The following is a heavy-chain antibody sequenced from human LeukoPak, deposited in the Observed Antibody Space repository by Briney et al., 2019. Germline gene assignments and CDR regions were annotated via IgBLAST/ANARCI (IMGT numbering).Heavy chain of an antibody. CDR3: ARAWFGRVGATIYGY. D-gene: IGHD1-26*01. Sequence: GGSLRLSCAASGFTFSSYWMSWVRQAPGKGLEWVANIKQDGSEKYYVDSVKGRFTTSRDNAKNSLYLQMNSLRAEDTAVYYCARAWFGRVGATIYGYWGQGTLVTVSS. CDR1: GFTFSSYW. CDR2: IKQDGSEK. V-gene: IGHV3-7*01. J-gene: IGHJ4*02.